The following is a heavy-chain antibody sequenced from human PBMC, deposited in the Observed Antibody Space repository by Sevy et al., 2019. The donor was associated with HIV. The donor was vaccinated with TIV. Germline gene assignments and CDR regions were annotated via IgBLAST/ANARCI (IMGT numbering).Heavy chain of an antibody. CDR1: GYSFGSYW. Sequence: GESLKISCKGSGYSFGSYWIGWVRQRPGKGLEWMGIIYPGDSDTRYSPSFQGQVTISADKSISTAYLQWSGRKASDTAIYYCARHEVCAPAFDTFDIWGQGTMVTVSS. CDR3: ARHEVCAPAFDTFDI. V-gene: IGHV5-51*01. D-gene: IGHD2-8*01. J-gene: IGHJ3*02. CDR2: IYPGDSDT.